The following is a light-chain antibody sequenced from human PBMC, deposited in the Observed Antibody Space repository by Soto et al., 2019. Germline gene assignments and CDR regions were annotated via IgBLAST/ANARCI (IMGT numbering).Light chain of an antibody. CDR2: KAS. CDR3: QQLNSYPPS. CDR1: QTISSW. J-gene: IGKJ3*01. V-gene: IGKV1-5*03. Sequence: DIQMTQSPSTLSGSVGDRVTITCRASQTISSWLAWYQQKPGKAPRLLIYKASTLKSGVPSRFSGSGSGTDFTLTISSLQPEDFATYYCQQLNSYPPSFGPGTKVDIK.